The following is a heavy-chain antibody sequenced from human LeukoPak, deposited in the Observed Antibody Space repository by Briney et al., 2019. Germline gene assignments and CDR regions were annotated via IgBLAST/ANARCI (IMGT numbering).Heavy chain of an antibody. J-gene: IGHJ2*01. V-gene: IGHV4-59*01. D-gene: IGHD6-13*01. Sequence: SETLSLTCTVAGGSISSYYWSWIRQPPGKGLEWIGYIYYSGSTNYSPSLKSRLTISVDTSKNQFSLKLSSVTAAGTAVYYCASTYGSSGLGYFDLWGRGTLVTVSS. CDR3: ASTYGSSGLGYFDL. CDR2: IYYSGST. CDR1: GGSISSYY.